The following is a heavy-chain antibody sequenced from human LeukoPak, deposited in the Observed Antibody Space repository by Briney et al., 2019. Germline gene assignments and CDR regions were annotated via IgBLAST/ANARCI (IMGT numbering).Heavy chain of an antibody. CDR1: GFTFSSYG. V-gene: IGHV3-30*02. CDR2: IWYDGSNK. Sequence: QTGGSLRLSCAASGFTFSSYGMHWVRQAPGKGLEWVAVIWYDGSNKYYADSVKGRFTISRENSKNVLYLQMSSLRAEDTAVYYCAKDYNRGLPDYWGQGTLVIVSS. D-gene: IGHD2-21*01. CDR3: AKDYNRGLPDY. J-gene: IGHJ4*02.